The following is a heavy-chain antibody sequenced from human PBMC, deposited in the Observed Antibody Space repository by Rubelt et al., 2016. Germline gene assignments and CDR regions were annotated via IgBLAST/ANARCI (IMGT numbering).Heavy chain of an antibody. J-gene: IGHJ4*02. CDR1: GYTFTGYY. D-gene: IGHD6-19*01. CDR3: ARESSSGWYIDY. V-gene: IGHV1-2*06. CDR2: INPNSGGT. Sequence: QVQLVQSGAEVKKPGASVKVSCKASGYTFTGYYMHWVRQAPGQGLEWVGRINPNSGGTNYAQTFQGRVTMTRDTSITTAYMELSRLRSDDTAVFYCARESSSGWYIDYWGQGTLVTVSS.